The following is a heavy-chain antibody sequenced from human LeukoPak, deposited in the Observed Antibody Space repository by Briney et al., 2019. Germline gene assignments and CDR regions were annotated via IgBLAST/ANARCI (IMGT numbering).Heavy chain of an antibody. CDR1: GGSFSGYY. D-gene: IGHD4-17*01. J-gene: IGHJ4*02. Sequence: SETLSLTCAVYGGSFSGYYWSWIRQPPGKGLEWIGEINHSGSTNYNPSLKSRVTISVDTSKNQFSLKLSSVTAADTAVYYCARRRRTTVTTDYWGQGTLVTVSS. CDR2: INHSGST. V-gene: IGHV4-34*01. CDR3: ARRRRTTVTTDY.